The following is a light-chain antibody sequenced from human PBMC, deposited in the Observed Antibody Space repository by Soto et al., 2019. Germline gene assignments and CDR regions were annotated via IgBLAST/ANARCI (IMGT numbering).Light chain of an antibody. CDR3: QQYGSSLFT. CDR2: GAS. Sequence: EIVLTQSPGTLSLSPGERATLSCRASQSVSSSYLAWYQQKPGQAPRLRIDGASSRATGIPDRFSGSGSGPDLTITISRLEHEDFALYYCQQYGSSLFTFGPGTKVDIK. J-gene: IGKJ3*01. V-gene: IGKV3-20*01. CDR1: QSVSSSY.